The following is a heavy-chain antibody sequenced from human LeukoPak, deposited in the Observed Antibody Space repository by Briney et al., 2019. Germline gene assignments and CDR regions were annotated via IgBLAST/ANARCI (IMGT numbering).Heavy chain of an antibody. J-gene: IGHJ1*01. CDR2: IRYDGSNK. CDR3: AKDLTTPGPLRLGGSGAGYFQH. V-gene: IGHV3-30*02. D-gene: IGHD3-10*01. Sequence: GGSLRLSCAASGFTFSSYSMNWVRQAPGKGLEWVAFIRYDGSNKYYADSVKGRFTISRDNSKNTLYLQMDSLRAEDTAVYYCAKDLTTPGPLRLGGSGAGYFQHWGQGTLVTVSS. CDR1: GFTFSSYS.